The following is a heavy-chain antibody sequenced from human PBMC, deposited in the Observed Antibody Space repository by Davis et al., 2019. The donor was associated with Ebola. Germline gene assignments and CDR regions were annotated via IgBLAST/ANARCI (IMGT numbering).Heavy chain of an antibody. J-gene: IGHJ4*02. CDR1: GYSFTSYW. D-gene: IGHD3-10*01. Sequence: KVSCKGSGYSFTSYWISWVRQMPGKGLEWMGRIDPSDSYTNYSPSFQGHVTISADKSISTAYLQWSSLKASDTAMYYCARRNIRGVINDDYWGQGTLVTVSS. CDR3: ARRNIRGVINDDY. CDR2: IDPSDSYT. V-gene: IGHV5-10-1*01.